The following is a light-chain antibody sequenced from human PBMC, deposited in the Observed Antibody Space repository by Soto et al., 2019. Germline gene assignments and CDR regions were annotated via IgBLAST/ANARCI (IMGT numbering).Light chain of an antibody. Sequence: QSALTQPASVSGSPGQSITISCTGTSSDVGGYNYVSWYQQHPGKVPKLMIYEVSNRPSGVSNRFSGSKSGNTASLTISGVQAEDEADYYCCSYAGSYSWVFGGGTKLTVL. V-gene: IGLV2-14*01. CDR2: EVS. CDR1: SSDVGGYNY. CDR3: CSYAGSYSWV. J-gene: IGLJ3*02.